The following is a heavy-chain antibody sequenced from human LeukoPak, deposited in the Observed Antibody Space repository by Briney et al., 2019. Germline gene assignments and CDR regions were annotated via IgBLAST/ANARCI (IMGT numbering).Heavy chain of an antibody. CDR3: ARVEGQWLAYYFDY. D-gene: IGHD6-19*01. CDR2: MRQDGGEK. Sequence: GGSLRLSCAAAGFTFSNYWMSWVRQAPGKGLEWVANMRQDGGEKYYVGSVKGRFTISRDNAKNSLYLQMNNLRAEDTAVYFCARVEGQWLAYYFDYWGQGTLVTVSS. CDR1: GFTFSNYW. J-gene: IGHJ4*02. V-gene: IGHV3-7*01.